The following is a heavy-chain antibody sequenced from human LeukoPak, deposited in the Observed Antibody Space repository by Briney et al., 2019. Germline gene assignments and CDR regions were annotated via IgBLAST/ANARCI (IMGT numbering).Heavy chain of an antibody. J-gene: IGHJ4*02. CDR2: IYYSGST. V-gene: IGHV4-30-4*08. CDR3: ARVGTVVRPFFDY. CDR1: GGSISSGDYY. Sequence: SSQTLSLTCTVSGGSISSGDYYWSWIRQPPGKGLEWIGYIYYSGSTYYNPSLKSRVTISVDTSKNQFSLKLSSVTAADTAVYYCARVGTVVRPFFDYWGQGTLVTVSS. D-gene: IGHD4-23*01.